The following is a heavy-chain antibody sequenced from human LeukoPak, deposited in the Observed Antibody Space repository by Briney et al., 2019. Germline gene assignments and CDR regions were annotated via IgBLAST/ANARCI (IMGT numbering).Heavy chain of an antibody. D-gene: IGHD3-3*01. Sequence: SQTLSLTCTVSGGSISSGSYYWSWIRQPAGKGLEWIGRIYTSGSTNYNPSLKSRATISVDTSKNQFSLKLSSVTAADTAVYYCARDRYYDFWSGYYTAWFDPWGQGTLVTVSS. V-gene: IGHV4-61*02. J-gene: IGHJ5*02. CDR1: GGSISSGSYY. CDR3: ARDRYYDFWSGYYTAWFDP. CDR2: IYTSGST.